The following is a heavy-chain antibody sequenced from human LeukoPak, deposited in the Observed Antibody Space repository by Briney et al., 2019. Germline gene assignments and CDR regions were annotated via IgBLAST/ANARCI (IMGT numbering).Heavy chain of an antibody. CDR1: GYSFTSYW. J-gene: IGHJ4*02. CDR3: ARRTGRDGYIPYFDY. Sequence: RGESLKISCKGSGYSFTSYWIGWVRQMPGKGLEWMGIIYPGDSDTRYSPSFQGQVTISADKSISTAYLQWSSLKASDTAMYYCARRTGRDGYIPYFDYWGQGTLVTVSS. CDR2: IYPGDSDT. D-gene: IGHD5-24*01. V-gene: IGHV5-51*01.